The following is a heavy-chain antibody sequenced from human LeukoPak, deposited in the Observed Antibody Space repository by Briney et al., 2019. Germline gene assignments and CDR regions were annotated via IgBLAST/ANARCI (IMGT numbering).Heavy chain of an antibody. CDR3: ATTSRTIGY. V-gene: IGHV3-23*01. CDR2: ISGSGGST. Sequence: GGSLRLPCAASGYSFSTYAMSWVRQAPGKGLEGVSTISGSGGSTFYAESVKGRFTISRDNSKNTLYLQVNSLRVEDTAIYYCATTSRTIGYWGQGTLVTVSS. D-gene: IGHD1-14*01. J-gene: IGHJ4*02. CDR1: GYSFSTYA.